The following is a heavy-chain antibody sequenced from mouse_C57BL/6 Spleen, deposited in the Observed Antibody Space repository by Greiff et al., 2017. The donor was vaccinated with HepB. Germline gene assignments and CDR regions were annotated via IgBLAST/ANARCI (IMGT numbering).Heavy chain of an antibody. Sequence: EVQLQQSGPELVKAGASVKISCKASGYTFTDYYMNWVKQSHGKSLEWIGDINPNNGGTSYNQKFKGKATLTVDKSSSTAYMELRSLTSEDSAVYYCARGDYRGFAYWGQGTLVTVSA. J-gene: IGHJ3*01. D-gene: IGHD2-4*01. CDR3: ARGDYRGFAY. V-gene: IGHV1-26*01. CDR2: INPNNGGT. CDR1: GYTFTDYY.